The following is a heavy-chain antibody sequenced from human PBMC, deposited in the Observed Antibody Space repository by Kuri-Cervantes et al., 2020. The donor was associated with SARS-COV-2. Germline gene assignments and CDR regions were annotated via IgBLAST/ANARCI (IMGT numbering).Heavy chain of an antibody. V-gene: IGHV1-18*04. D-gene: IGHD3-10*01. CDR1: GYTFTGYY. J-gene: IGHJ6*02. CDR2: ISAYNGNT. Sequence: ASVNVSCKASGYTFTGYYMHWVRQAPGQGLEWMGWISAYNGNTNYAQKLQGRVTMTTDTSTSTAYMELRSLRSDDTAVYYCAAGLLWFGHWGYGMDVWGQGTTVTVSS. CDR3: AAGLLWFGHWGYGMDV.